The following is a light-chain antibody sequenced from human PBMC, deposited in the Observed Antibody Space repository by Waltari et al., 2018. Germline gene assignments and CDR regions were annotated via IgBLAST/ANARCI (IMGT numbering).Light chain of an antibody. V-gene: IGKV3-20*01. CDR1: QSVSSSY. Sequence: EIVLTQSPGTLSLSPGERATLSCRASQSVSSSYLAWYQQKPGQAPRLLIYGASSRATCIPDRFSGIGSGTDFTLTISRLEPEDFAVYYCQHYGSSPLTFGGGTKVEIK. CDR2: GAS. CDR3: QHYGSSPLT. J-gene: IGKJ4*01.